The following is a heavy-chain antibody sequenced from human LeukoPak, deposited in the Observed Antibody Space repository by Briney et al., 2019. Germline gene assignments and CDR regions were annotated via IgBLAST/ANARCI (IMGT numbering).Heavy chain of an antibody. CDR1: GFTFSRYA. CDR2: ITGSGGGT. D-gene: IGHD4-17*01. CDR3: ARDPNGDYIGAFEF. V-gene: IGHV3-23*01. Sequence: GGSLRLSCDASGFTFSRYAMIWVRQSPGKGLEWVSAITGSGGGTQYADSVRGRFTVSRDNSKNKLYLQMNSLRAEDTAVYYCARDPNGDYIGAFEFWGQGTMVTVSS. J-gene: IGHJ3*01.